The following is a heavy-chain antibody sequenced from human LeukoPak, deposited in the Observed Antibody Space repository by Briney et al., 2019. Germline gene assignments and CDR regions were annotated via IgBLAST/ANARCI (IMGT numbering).Heavy chain of an antibody. V-gene: IGHV1-18*01. CDR2: ISAYNGDT. J-gene: IGHJ4*02. D-gene: IGHD2-15*01. CDR3: ARGGGYCSGGSCYEFDY. CDR1: GYTFSSFG. Sequence: ASVKVSCKASGYTFSSFGIIWVRQAPGQGLEWMGWISAYNGDTNYAQKLQGRVTMTTDTSTNTAYMELRSLRSDDTAVYYCARGGGYCSGGSCYEFDYWGQGTLVTVSS.